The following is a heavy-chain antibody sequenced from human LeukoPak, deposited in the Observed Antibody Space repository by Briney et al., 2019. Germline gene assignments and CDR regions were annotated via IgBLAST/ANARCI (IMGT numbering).Heavy chain of an antibody. CDR1: GFTFSNYA. D-gene: IGHD6-13*01. J-gene: IGHJ5*02. V-gene: IGHV3-23*01. CDR3: AKAPLGIAAAGTSWFDP. Sequence: GGSLRLSCAASGFTFSNYAMSWVRQAPGKGLEWVSSVSGRGDYTSYADSVKGRFSISRDNSKNTLYLQMNSLRADDTAVYYCAKAPLGIAAAGTSWFDPWGQGTLVTVSS. CDR2: VSGRGDYT.